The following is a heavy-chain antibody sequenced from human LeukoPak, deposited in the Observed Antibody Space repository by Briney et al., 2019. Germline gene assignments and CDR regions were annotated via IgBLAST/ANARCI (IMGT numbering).Heavy chain of an antibody. D-gene: IGHD6-13*01. CDR3: ARDGPGRKAAVYY. CDR1: GFTFSSYW. J-gene: IGHJ4*02. Sequence: GGSLRLSCAASGFTFSSYWMSWVRQAPGKGLEWVANIKQDGREKYYVASVKGRSTISRDNAKNSLYLQMNSLRAEDTAVYYCARDGPGRKAAVYYWGQGTLVTVSS. V-gene: IGHV3-7*03. CDR2: IKQDGREK.